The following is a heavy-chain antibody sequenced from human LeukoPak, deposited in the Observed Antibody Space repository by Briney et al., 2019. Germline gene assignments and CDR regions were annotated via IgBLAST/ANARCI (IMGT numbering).Heavy chain of an antibody. CDR1: GYTFTSYD. V-gene: IGHV1-8*01. Sequence: GASVEVSCKASGYTFTSYDINWVRQATGQGLEWMGWMNPNSGNTGYAQKFQGRVTMTRNTSISTAYMELSSLRSEDTAVYYCVTCRDGYPEGCYFDYWGQGTLVTVSS. CDR3: VTCRDGYPEGCYFDY. J-gene: IGHJ4*02. CDR2: MNPNSGNT. D-gene: IGHD5-24*01.